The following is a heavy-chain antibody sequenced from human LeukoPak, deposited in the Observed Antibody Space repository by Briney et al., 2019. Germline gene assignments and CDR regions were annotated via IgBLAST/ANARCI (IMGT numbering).Heavy chain of an antibody. CDR3: AKDGQLGGSSWFTLYFES. V-gene: IGHV3-30*18. Sequence: PGGSLRLSCTASGFIFSTYWMHWVRQAPGKGLEWVAVISYDGSNTYYTDSVKGRFTISRDNSKNTLYLQMNSLRPEDTAVYYCAKDGQLGGSSWFTLYFESWGQGTLVTVSS. CDR1: GFIFSTYW. CDR2: ISYDGSNT. J-gene: IGHJ4*02. D-gene: IGHD6-13*01.